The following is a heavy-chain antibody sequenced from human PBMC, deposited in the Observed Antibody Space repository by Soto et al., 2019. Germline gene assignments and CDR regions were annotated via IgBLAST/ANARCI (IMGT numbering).Heavy chain of an antibody. J-gene: IGHJ4*02. D-gene: IGHD3-22*01. Sequence: SETLSPTCAVYGGSFSGYYWSWIRQPPGKGLEWIGEINHSGSTNYNPSLKSRVTISVDTSKNQFSLKLSSVTAADTAVYYCARRFNYYDSSGYYPRGYFDYWGQGTLVTVSS. CDR3: ARRFNYYDSSGYYPRGYFDY. V-gene: IGHV4-34*01. CDR1: GGSFSGYY. CDR2: INHSGST.